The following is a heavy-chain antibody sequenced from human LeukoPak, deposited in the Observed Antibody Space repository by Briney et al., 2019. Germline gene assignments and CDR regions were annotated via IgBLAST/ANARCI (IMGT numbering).Heavy chain of an antibody. J-gene: IGHJ4*02. Sequence: GASVKVSCKASGYTFTSYGISWVRQAPGQGLEWMGWISAYNGNINYAQKLQGRVTMTTDTSTSTAYMELRSLRSDDTAVYYCARDLRDYDFWSGYYSPSLDYWGQGTLVTVSS. V-gene: IGHV1-18*01. CDR3: ARDLRDYDFWSGYYSPSLDY. CDR2: ISAYNGNI. D-gene: IGHD3-3*01. CDR1: GYTFTSYG.